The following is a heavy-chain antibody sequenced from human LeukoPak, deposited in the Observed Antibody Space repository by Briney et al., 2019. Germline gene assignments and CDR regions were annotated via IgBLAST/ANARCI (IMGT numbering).Heavy chain of an antibody. V-gene: IGHV4-39*02. CDR1: GASLSSSSYY. D-gene: IGHD1-26*01. J-gene: IGHJ4*02. Sequence: SETLSLTCTVSGASLSSSSYYWGCIRQPPGKGLEWIGTIYYSGSTDYNPSLKSRITISVDSSKNQFSLNLSSVTAADTAVYYCARDDRWDLFNWGQGTLVTVSS. CDR2: IYYSGST. CDR3: ARDDRWDLFN.